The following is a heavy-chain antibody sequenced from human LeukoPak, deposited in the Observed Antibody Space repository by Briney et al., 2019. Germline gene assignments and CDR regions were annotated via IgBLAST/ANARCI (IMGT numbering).Heavy chain of an antibody. CDR1: GYTFTSYG. CDR3: ARDHAVPAAIRHYGMDV. J-gene: IGHJ6*04. D-gene: IGHD2-2*01. V-gene: IGHV1-18*04. Sequence: GASVKVSRKASGYTFTSYGISWVRQAPGQGLEWMGWISAYNGNTNYAQKLQGRATMTTDTSTSTAYMELRSLRSDDTAVYYCARDHAVPAAIRHYGMDVWGKGTTVTVSS. CDR2: ISAYNGNT.